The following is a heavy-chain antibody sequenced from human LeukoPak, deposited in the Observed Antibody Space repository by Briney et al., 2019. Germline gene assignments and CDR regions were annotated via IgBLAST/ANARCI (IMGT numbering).Heavy chain of an antibody. V-gene: IGHV4-31*03. Sequence: SQTLSLTCTVSGGSISSGGYYWSWIRQHPGKGLEWIGYIYYSGSTYYNPSLKSRVTISVDTSKNQFSLKLSSVTAADTAVYYCARGWHNAFDIWGQGTMVTVSS. CDR1: GGSISSGGYY. J-gene: IGHJ3*02. CDR3: ARGWHNAFDI. D-gene: IGHD1/OR15-1a*01. CDR2: IYYSGST.